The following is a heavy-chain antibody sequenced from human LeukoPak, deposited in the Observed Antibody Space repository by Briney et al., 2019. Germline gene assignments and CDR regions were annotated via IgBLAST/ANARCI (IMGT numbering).Heavy chain of an antibody. CDR1: GFTFSGSA. V-gene: IGHV3-73*01. Sequence: GGSLRLSCAASGFTFSGSAMHWVRQASGKGLEWVGRIRSKANSYATAYAASVKGRFTISRDDSKNTAYLQMNSLKTEDTAVYYCTRHPVEAGAFDIWGQGTMVTVSS. D-gene: IGHD6-13*01. J-gene: IGHJ3*02. CDR2: IRSKANSYAT. CDR3: TRHPVEAGAFDI.